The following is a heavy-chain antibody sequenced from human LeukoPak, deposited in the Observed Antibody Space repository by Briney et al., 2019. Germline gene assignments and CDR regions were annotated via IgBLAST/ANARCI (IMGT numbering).Heavy chain of an antibody. J-gene: IGHJ6*02. CDR3: ARPRTYYYDSSGYSPHYYYYGMDV. CDR2: INHSGST. D-gene: IGHD3-22*01. CDR1: GGSFSGYY. Sequence: SETLSLTCGVYGGSFSGYYWSWIRQPPGKGLEWIREINHSGSTNYNPSLKSRVTISVDTSKNQFSLKLSSVTAADTAVYYCARPRTYYYDSSGYSPHYYYYGMDVWGQGTTVTVSS. V-gene: IGHV4-34*01.